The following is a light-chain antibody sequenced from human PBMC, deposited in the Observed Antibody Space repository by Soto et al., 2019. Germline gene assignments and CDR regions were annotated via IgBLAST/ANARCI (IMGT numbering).Light chain of an antibody. Sequence: DIQMTQSPSTLSASVGDRVTITCRASQNIRSRLAWFQQKPGKAPKLLIYKASTLKSGVPSRFSGSGSGTEFTLTISSLQPDDFATYYCQQYNSYSWTFGQGTKVDIK. J-gene: IGKJ1*01. CDR2: KAS. CDR1: QNIRSR. V-gene: IGKV1-5*03. CDR3: QQYNSYSWT.